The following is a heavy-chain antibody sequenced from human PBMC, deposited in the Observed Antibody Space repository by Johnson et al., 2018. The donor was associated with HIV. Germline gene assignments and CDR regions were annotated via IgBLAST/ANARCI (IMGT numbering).Heavy chain of an antibody. CDR3: AKDSGVATLVTGAFDI. Sequence: QVQLVESGGGLVQPGGSLRLSCAASGFTFSSYGMHWVRQAPGKGLEWVAFIRFDGSNKFYADSVKGRFTLSRDNSKNTLYLQMNSLKADDTAVYYCAKDSGVATLVTGAFDIWGQGTMVTVSS. J-gene: IGHJ3*02. D-gene: IGHD4-23*01. V-gene: IGHV3-30*02. CDR2: IRFDGSNK. CDR1: GFTFSSYG.